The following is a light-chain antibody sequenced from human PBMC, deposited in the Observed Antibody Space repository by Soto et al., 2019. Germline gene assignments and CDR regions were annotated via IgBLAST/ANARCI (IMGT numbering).Light chain of an antibody. CDR3: QQYNKWPLFT. J-gene: IGKJ3*01. V-gene: IGKV3-15*01. CDR2: GAS. CDR1: QTVGSN. Sequence: EIVMTQSPATLSVSPGERATLSCRASQTVGSNLAWYQQRPGQAPRLLIYGASTSATGIPARFSGSGSGTEFTLTISSLQSEDFALYYCQQYNKWPLFTFGPGTRVDIK.